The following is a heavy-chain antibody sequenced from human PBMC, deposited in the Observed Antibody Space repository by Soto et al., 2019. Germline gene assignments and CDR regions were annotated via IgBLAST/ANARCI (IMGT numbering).Heavy chain of an antibody. D-gene: IGHD2-2*01. Sequence: QVQLQESGPGLVKPSETLSLTCTVSGGSISSYCWSWIRQPPGTGLEWIGYICYSGSTNYNPSLKSRVTISVDTSKIQFSLKLRSVTAADTAVYYCARGSVVVPSATDAFDIWGQGTMVTASS. CDR1: GGSISSYC. V-gene: IGHV4-59*01. J-gene: IGHJ3*02. CDR2: ICYSGST. CDR3: ARGSVVVPSATDAFDI.